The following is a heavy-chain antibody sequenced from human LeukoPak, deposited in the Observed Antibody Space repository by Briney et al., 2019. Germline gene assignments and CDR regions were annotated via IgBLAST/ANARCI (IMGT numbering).Heavy chain of an antibody. J-gene: IGHJ4*02. D-gene: IGHD6-13*01. CDR1: GYSFTSYW. V-gene: IGHV5-51*01. CDR2: IFPGDSDI. CDR3: ARPRPIPAAGTPYYFDY. Sequence: GESLKISCKGSGYSFTSYWIGWVRQVPGEGLEWMGIIFPGDSDIRSSPSFQGHVTISVDKSISTAYLQWSSLKASDTAMYYCARPRPIPAAGTPYYFDYWGQGTLVTVSS.